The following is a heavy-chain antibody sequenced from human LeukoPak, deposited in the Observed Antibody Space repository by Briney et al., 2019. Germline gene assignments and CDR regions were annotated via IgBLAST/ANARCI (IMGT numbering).Heavy chain of an antibody. CDR2: IYYSGGT. V-gene: IGHV4-39*01. D-gene: IGHD3-16*01. J-gene: IGHJ4*02. CDR3: ARCLFMIRGAFDY. Sequence: SETLSLTCTVSGGSISSSSYYWGWIRQPPGKGLEWIGSIYYSGGTYYNPSLKSRVTISVDTSKNQFSLKLSSVTAADTAVYYCARCLFMIRGAFDYWGQGTLVTVSS. CDR1: GGSISSSSYY.